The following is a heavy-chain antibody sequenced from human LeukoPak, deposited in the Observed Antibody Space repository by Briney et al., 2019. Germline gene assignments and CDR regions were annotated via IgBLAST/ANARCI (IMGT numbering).Heavy chain of an antibody. Sequence: LRLSCAASGFTVSSNYMSWVRQHPGKGLEWIGYIYYSGSTYYNPSLKSRVTISVDTSKNQFSLKLSSVTAADTAVYYCATSMVREPGYHYWGQGTLVTVSS. D-gene: IGHD3-10*01. CDR3: ATSMVREPGYHY. V-gene: IGHV4-31*02. CDR2: IYYSGST. J-gene: IGHJ4*02. CDR1: GFTVSSNY.